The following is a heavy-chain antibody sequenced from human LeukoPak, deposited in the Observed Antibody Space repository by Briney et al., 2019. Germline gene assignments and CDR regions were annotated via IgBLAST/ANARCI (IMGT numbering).Heavy chain of an antibody. D-gene: IGHD3-22*01. V-gene: IGHV4-30-2*01. CDR3: ARRVVYYDSSGSTRPYYFDY. CDR1: GGSISSGGYS. CDR2: IYHSGST. J-gene: IGHJ4*02. Sequence: PSETLSLTCAVSGGSISSGGYSWSWIRQPPGKGLEWIGYIYHSGSTYYNPSLKSRVTISVDRSKNQFSLKLSSVTAADTAVYYCARRVVYYDSSGSTRPYYFDYWGQGTLVTVSS.